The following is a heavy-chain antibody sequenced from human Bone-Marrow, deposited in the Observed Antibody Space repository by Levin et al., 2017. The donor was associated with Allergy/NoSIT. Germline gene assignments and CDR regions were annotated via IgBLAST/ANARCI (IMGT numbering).Heavy chain of an antibody. D-gene: IGHD4-23*01. J-gene: IGHJ4*02. CDR1: GGSLNNYH. CDR2: ISADGST. Sequence: NPSETLSLNCTVSGGSLNNYHWTWIRQSAEKGLQWIGRISADGSTSSHPSLRSRATMSVDTSRKQFSLRLASVTAADTAIYYCARLTPTVGFNYWGQGKMVTVSS. V-gene: IGHV4-4*07. CDR3: ARLTPTVGFNY.